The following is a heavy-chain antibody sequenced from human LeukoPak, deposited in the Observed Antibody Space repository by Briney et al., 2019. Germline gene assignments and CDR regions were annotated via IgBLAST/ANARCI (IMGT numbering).Heavy chain of an antibody. CDR1: GFTVSSNY. J-gene: IGHJ4*02. V-gene: IGHV3-53*01. CDR3: ARDSRRVGATGGSDY. CDR2: IYSGGST. Sequence: GGSLRLSCAASGFTVSSNYMSWVRQAPGKGLEWVSVIYSGGSTYYADSVKGRFTISRDNSKNTLYLQMNSLRAEDTAVYYCARDSRRVGATGGSDYWGQGTLVTVSS. D-gene: IGHD1-26*01.